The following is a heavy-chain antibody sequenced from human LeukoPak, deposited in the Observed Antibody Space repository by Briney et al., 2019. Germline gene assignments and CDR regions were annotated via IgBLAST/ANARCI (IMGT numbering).Heavy chain of an antibody. CDR2: INPNSGGT. CDR1: GYTFTGYY. J-gene: IGHJ4*02. CDR3: ARAPDLVVVVAATLDY. V-gene: IGHV1-2*02. D-gene: IGHD2-15*01. Sequence: ASVKVSCKASGYTFTGYYMHWVRQAPGQGLEWMGWINPNSGGTNYAQKFQGRVTMTRDTSTSTVYMELSSLRSEDTAAYYCARAPDLVVVVAATLDYWGQGALVTVSS.